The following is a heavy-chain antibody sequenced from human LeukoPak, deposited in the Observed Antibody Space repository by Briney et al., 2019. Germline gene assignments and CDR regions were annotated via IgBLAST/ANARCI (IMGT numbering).Heavy chain of an antibody. Sequence: GESPKISCKGSGYSFTSYWIGWVRQMPGKGLEWMGIIYPGDSDTRYSPSFQGQVTISADKSISTAYLQWSSLKASDTAMYYCARHSGHYDFWSGYYYESGGNWFDPWGQGTLVTVSS. J-gene: IGHJ5*02. CDR2: IYPGDSDT. V-gene: IGHV5-51*01. CDR1: GYSFTSYW. CDR3: ARHSGHYDFWSGYYYESGGNWFDP. D-gene: IGHD3-3*01.